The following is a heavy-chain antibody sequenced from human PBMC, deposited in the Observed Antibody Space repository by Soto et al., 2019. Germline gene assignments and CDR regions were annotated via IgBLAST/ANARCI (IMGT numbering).Heavy chain of an antibody. J-gene: IGHJ4*02. CDR3: AHRPSYCSGGSCYSGFDY. CDR1: GFSLSTSGVG. D-gene: IGHD2-15*01. CDR2: IYWDDDK. V-gene: IGHV2-5*02. Sequence: QITLKESGPTLVKPTQTLTLTCTFSGFSLSTSGVGVGWIRQPPGKALEWLALIYWDDDKRYSPSLKSRLTITKXTPNNQXXLTMTNMDPVDTATYYCAHRPSYCSGGSCYSGFDYWGQGTLVTVSS.